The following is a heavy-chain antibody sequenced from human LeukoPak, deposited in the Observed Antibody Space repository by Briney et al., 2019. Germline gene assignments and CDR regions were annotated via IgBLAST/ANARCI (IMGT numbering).Heavy chain of an antibody. CDR1: GCTFTGYY. J-gene: IGHJ4*02. CDR2: INPNSGGT. CDR3: ARDLDY. Sequence: ASVKVSCKASGCTFTGYYMHWVRQAPGQGLEWMGWINPNSGGTNYSQKFQGRVTITRDTSASTAYMELSSLRSEDTAVYYCARDLDYWGQGTLVTVSS. V-gene: IGHV1-2*02.